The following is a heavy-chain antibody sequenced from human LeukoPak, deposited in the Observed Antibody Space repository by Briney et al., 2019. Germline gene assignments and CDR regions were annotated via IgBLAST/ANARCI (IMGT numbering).Heavy chain of an antibody. D-gene: IGHD6-13*01. CDR2: INHSGST. CDR3: ARAAGVGDRVNSGDFDD. J-gene: IGHJ4*02. CDR1: GGSFSGYY. V-gene: IGHV4-34*01. Sequence: SETLSLTCAVYGGSFSGYYWSWVRQPPGKGLEWIGEINHSGSTNYNPSLKSRITTSVDTSKNQFSLKLSSVAAADTAVYYCARAAGVGDRVNSGDFDDWGKGTLVTVSS.